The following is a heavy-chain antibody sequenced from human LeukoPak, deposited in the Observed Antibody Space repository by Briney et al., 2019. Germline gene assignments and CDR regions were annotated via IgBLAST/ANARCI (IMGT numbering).Heavy chain of an antibody. D-gene: IGHD3-22*01. V-gene: IGHV3-48*03. Sequence: GGSLRLSCAASGFTFSSYEMYWVRQAPGKGLEWVSKIRSTGTSIYYAESVKGRFTVSRDNAKDSLYLQMNNLRVEDTAIYYCARETYFSDAGGQSEAFDIWGQGTMVTVSS. CDR2: IRSTGTSI. CDR3: ARETYFSDAGGQSEAFDI. J-gene: IGHJ3*02. CDR1: GFTFSSYE.